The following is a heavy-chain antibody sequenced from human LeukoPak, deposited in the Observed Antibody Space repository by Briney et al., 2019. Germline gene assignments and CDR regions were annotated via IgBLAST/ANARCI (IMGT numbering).Heavy chain of an antibody. Sequence: GGSLRLSCAASGFTFDDYAMHWVRHAPGKGLEWVSGISWNSGSIGYADSVKGRFTISRDNAKNSLYLQMNSLRAEDTALYYCAKAANGYSYGPLYYGMDVWGQGTTVTVSS. D-gene: IGHD5-18*01. V-gene: IGHV3-9*01. CDR3: AKAANGYSYGPLYYGMDV. CDR2: ISWNSGSI. J-gene: IGHJ6*02. CDR1: GFTFDDYA.